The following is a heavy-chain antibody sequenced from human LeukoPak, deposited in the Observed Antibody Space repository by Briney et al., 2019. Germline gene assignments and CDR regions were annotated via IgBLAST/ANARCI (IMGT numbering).Heavy chain of an antibody. CDR3: GILGHIAVAGTKPFDI. CDR2: ISGSSSSI. Sequence: PGGSLRLTCVASGFTFSSYNMNWVGQAPGKGLERISYISGSSSSIYYADSVKGRFTISRDNAKNSLYLQMNSLRAEDMAVYYCGILGHIAVAGTKPFDIWGQGTMVTVSS. J-gene: IGHJ3*02. CDR1: GFTFSSYN. V-gene: IGHV3-48*04. D-gene: IGHD6-13*01.